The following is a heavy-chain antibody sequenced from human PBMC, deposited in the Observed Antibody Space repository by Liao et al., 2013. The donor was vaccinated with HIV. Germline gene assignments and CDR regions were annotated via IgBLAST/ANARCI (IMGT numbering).Heavy chain of an antibody. Sequence: QVQLQESGPGLVKPSQTLSLTCTVYGGSISSGDYYWSWIRQPPGKGLEWIGYIYYSGSTYYNPSLKSRVTISVDMSKNQFSLKLSSVTAADTAVYYCARGVLEWLPQSYKWYFDLWAVACWSLSPQ. CDR3: ARGVLEWLPQSYKWYFDL. CDR1: GGSISSGDYY. CDR2: IYYSGST. D-gene: IGHD3-3*01. J-gene: IGHJ2*01. V-gene: IGHV4-30-4*08.